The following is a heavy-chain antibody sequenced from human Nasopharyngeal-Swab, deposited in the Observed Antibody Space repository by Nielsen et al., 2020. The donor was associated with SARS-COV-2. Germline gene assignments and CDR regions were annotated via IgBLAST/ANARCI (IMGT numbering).Heavy chain of an antibody. J-gene: IGHJ4*02. CDR3: ARAHSSGWYYFDY. CDR2: IYYSGST. Sequence: SETLSLTCTVSGGSISTNSYYWSWIRQPPGKGLEWIGYIYYSGSTNYNPSLKSRVTISVDTSKNQFSLKLSSVTAADTAVYYCARAHSSGWYYFDYWGQGTLVTVSS. V-gene: IGHV4-61*01. CDR1: GGSISTNSYY. D-gene: IGHD6-19*01.